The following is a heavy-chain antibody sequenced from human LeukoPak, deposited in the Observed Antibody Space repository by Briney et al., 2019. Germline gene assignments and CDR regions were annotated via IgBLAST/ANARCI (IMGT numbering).Heavy chain of an antibody. D-gene: IGHD3-10*01. J-gene: IGHJ6*03. CDR1: GYIFTNFA. Sequence: ASVKVSCKASGYIFTNFAISWVRQAPGQGLEWMGWISAYNGNTKYTQKLQGRVTMTTDTSTSTAYMELRSLRSDDTAVYYCAKDPRHRLVWFGEETHFYYMDVWGKGTTVTISS. CDR2: ISAYNGNT. CDR3: AKDPRHRLVWFGEETHFYYMDV. V-gene: IGHV1-18*01.